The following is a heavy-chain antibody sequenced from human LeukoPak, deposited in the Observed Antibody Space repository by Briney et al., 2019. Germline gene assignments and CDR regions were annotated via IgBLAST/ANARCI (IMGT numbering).Heavy chain of an antibody. V-gene: IGHV3-23*01. CDR3: AKAGAVVVVVAKFFDY. CDR1: RFTFSSYA. Sequence: GGSLRLSCAASRFTFSSYAMSWVRQAPGKGLEWVSTIGGTGVRTYYADSVKGRFTISRDNSKNTLYLQINSLRAEDTAVYYCAKAGAVVVVVAKFFDYWGQGTLVTVSS. J-gene: IGHJ4*02. D-gene: IGHD2-15*01. CDR2: IGGTGVRT.